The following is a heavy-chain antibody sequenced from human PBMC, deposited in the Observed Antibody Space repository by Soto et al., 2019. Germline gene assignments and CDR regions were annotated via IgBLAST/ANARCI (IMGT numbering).Heavy chain of an antibody. D-gene: IGHD3-10*01. CDR2: ISAYNGNT. V-gene: IGHV1-18*01. CDR3: ARDRYGSGSYSNYYYYGMDV. CDR1: GYTFTSYG. Sequence: QVQLVQSGAEVKKPGASVKVSCKASGYTFTSYGISWVRQAPGQGLEWMGWISAYNGNTNYAQKLQGRVTMTTDTSTSTAYMELRSLRSDDTAVYYCARDRYGSGSYSNYYYYGMDVWGQGTTVTVSS. J-gene: IGHJ6*02.